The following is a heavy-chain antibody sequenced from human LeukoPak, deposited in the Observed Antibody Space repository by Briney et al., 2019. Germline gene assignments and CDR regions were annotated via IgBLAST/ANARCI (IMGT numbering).Heavy chain of an antibody. J-gene: IGHJ4*02. D-gene: IGHD6-13*01. CDR2: ISSSGSTI. Sequence: GGSLRLSCAASGFTFSSYEMNWVRQAPGKGLEWVSYISSSGSTIYYADSVKGRFTISRDNAKNSLYLQMNSLRAEDTAVYYCAREAGSSWFAPFDYWGQGTLVTVSS. CDR3: AREAGSSWFAPFDY. CDR1: GFTFSSYE. V-gene: IGHV3-48*03.